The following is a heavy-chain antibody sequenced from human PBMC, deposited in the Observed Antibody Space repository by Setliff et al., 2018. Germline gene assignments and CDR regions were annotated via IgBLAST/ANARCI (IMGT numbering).Heavy chain of an antibody. D-gene: IGHD3-22*01. Sequence: PSETLSLTCTVSGGSISTSSYYWGWIRQPPGKGLEWIGSIYYSGGTYYNPSLKSRVTISVDTSKKQFSLKLSSVTAADTAVYYCARGPYNIYDRSGYGFTNWFDPWGQGILVTVSS. CDR3: ARGPYNIYDRSGYGFTNWFDP. J-gene: IGHJ5*02. V-gene: IGHV4-39*07. CDR1: GGSISTSSYY. CDR2: IYYSGGT.